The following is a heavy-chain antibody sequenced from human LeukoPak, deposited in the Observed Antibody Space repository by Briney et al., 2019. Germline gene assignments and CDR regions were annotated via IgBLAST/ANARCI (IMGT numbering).Heavy chain of an antibody. CDR2: ISYDGSNK. V-gene: IGHV3-30*04. CDR1: GFTFSSYA. J-gene: IGHJ4*02. CDR3: ANSGLNRFEY. Sequence: GGSLRLSCAASGFTFSSYAMRWVRQAPGKGLEWVAVISYDGSNKYYADSVKGRFTISRDNSKNTLYLQVNSLRADDTAVYYCANSGLNRFEYWGQGALVTVSS. D-gene: IGHD2-15*01.